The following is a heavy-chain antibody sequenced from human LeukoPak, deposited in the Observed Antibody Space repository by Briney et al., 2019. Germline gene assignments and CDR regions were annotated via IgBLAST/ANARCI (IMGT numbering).Heavy chain of an antibody. CDR3: AKEAGGAFDY. V-gene: IGHV3-20*04. CDR1: GFTFDDYG. Sequence: GGSLSLSCAASGFTFDDYGMSWVRQAPGKGLEWVSGINWSGGSTVYADSVKGRFTISRDNSKNTLYLQMNSLRAEDTAVYYCAKEAGGAFDYWGQGTLVTVSS. CDR2: INWSGGST. D-gene: IGHD3-16*01. J-gene: IGHJ4*02.